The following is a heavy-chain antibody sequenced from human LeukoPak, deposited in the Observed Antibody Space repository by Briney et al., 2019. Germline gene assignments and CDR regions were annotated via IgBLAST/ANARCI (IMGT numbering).Heavy chain of an antibody. D-gene: IGHD6-13*01. CDR2: ITWDGGST. CDR3: TKGTSSWHEFDY. CDR1: GFTFDDYA. V-gene: IGHV3-43D*03. Sequence: GGSLRLSCAASGFTFDDYAMHWVRQAPGKGLEWVSLITWDGGSTYYADSVKGRFTISRDNSKNSLSLQMNNLRAEDTALYYCTKGTSSWHEFDYWGQGTLVTVSS. J-gene: IGHJ4*02.